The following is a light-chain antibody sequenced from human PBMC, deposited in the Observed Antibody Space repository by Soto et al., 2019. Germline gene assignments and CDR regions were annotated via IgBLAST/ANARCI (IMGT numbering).Light chain of an antibody. J-gene: IGKJ4*01. CDR3: QQYGISPPLT. CDR1: QSVSSSY. Sequence: EIVLTQSPGTLSLSPGERATLSCRASQSVSSSYLAWYQQKPGQAPRLLIYGASSRATGIPDRFSGSGSGTDFTLPIRRLETEDFAVYYCQQYGISPPLTFGGGNKVEIK. CDR2: GAS. V-gene: IGKV3-20*01.